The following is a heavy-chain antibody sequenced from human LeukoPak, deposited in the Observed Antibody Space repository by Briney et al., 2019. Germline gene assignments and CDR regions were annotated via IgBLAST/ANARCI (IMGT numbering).Heavy chain of an antibody. CDR3: AKDASWELLPYPSWFDP. V-gene: IGHV3-66*01. D-gene: IGHD1-26*01. CDR2: IYSVGRT. CDR1: GFTVGSNY. J-gene: IGHJ5*02. Sequence: GGSLRLSCAASGFTVGSNYMSWVRQAPGKGLEWVSVIYSVGRTYYADSVKGRFTISRDNSKNTLSLQMNSLRAEDTAVYYCAKDASWELLPYPSWFDPWGQGTLVTVSS.